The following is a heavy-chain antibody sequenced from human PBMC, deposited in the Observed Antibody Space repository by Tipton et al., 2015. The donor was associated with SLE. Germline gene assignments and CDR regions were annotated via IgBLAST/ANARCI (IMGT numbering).Heavy chain of an antibody. D-gene: IGHD2-15*01. CDR3: AREVIGGSAYYYYYGMDV. Sequence: LRLSCAVSGGSISSGGYYWSWIRQPPGKGLEWIGYISFSGSTNHNPSLKSRVTISGDTSKNQLSLKLSSVTAADTAVYYCAREVIGGSAYYYYYGMDVWGQGTTVTVSS. CDR1: GGSISSGGYY. J-gene: IGHJ6*02. V-gene: IGHV4-61*08. CDR2: ISFSGST.